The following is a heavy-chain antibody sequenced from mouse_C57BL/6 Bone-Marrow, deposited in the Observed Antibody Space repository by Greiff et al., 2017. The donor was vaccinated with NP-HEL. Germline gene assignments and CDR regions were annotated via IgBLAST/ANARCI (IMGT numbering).Heavy chain of an antibody. J-gene: IGHJ3*01. CDR1: GFTFSSYA. CDR2: ISDGGSYT. CDR3: ARAFWTWFAY. Sequence: EVQLQESGGGLVKPGGSLKLSCAASGFTFSSYAMSWVRQTPEKRLEWVATISDGGSYTYYPDNVKGRFTISRDNAKNNLYLQMSHLKSEDTAMYYCARAFWTWFAYWGQGTLVTVSA. V-gene: IGHV5-4*01.